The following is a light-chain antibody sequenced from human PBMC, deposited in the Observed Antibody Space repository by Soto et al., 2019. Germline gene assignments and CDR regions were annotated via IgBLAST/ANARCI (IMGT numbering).Light chain of an antibody. Sequence: QSALTQPASVSGSPGQSITISCTGTSSVVGGYNYVSWYQQHPGKAPKLMIYDVSNRPSGVSNRFSGSKSGNTASLTISGLQAEDEADYYCSSYTISRDVVFGGGTKLTVL. CDR1: SSVVGGYNY. CDR3: SSYTISRDVV. J-gene: IGLJ2*01. V-gene: IGLV2-14*01. CDR2: DVS.